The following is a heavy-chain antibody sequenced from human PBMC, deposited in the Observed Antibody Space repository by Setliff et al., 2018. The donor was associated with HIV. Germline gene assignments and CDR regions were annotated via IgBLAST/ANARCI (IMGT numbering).Heavy chain of an antibody. V-gene: IGHV3-74*01. Sequence: GGSLRLSCAASGFTFSNYWMHWVRQVPGKGLVWVSRINTDGSNTTYADSVKGRFTISRDDAKNSLYLQMNSLRAEDTALYYCARDHLSSKPVYGILGNWFDSWGRGTLVTVSS. CDR1: GFTFSNYW. J-gene: IGHJ5*01. CDR2: INTDGSNT. CDR3: ARDHLSSKPVYGILGNWFDS. D-gene: IGHD2-8*01.